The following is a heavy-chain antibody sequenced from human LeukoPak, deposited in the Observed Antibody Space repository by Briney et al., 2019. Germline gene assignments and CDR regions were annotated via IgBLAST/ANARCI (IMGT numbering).Heavy chain of an antibody. Sequence: GGSLRLSCAASGFTFSSYAMSWVRQAPGKGLEWVSAISGSGGSTYYADSVKGRFTISRDNSKNTLYLQMNSLRAEDTAVYYCAKEPYDSSGYYYEYYYGMDVWGQGTTVAVSS. V-gene: IGHV3-23*01. CDR1: GFTFSSYA. CDR3: AKEPYDSSGYYYEYYYGMDV. CDR2: ISGSGGST. D-gene: IGHD3-22*01. J-gene: IGHJ6*02.